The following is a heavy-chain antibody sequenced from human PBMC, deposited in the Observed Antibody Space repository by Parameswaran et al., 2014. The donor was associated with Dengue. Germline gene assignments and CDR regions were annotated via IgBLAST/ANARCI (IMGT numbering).Heavy chain of an antibody. CDR3: APIAVAGMGDAFDI. V-gene: IGHV1-2*02. J-gene: IGHJ3*02. D-gene: IGHD6-19*01. Sequence: WVRQAPGQGLEWLGWINPNSGGTNYAQKFQGRVTMTRDTSISTAYMELSRLRSDDTAVYYCAPIAVAGMGDAFDIWGQGTMGHRLL. CDR2: INPNSGGT.